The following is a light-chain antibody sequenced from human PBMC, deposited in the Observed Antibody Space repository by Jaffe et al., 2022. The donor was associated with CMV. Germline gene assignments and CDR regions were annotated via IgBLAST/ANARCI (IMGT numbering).Light chain of an antibody. Sequence: SFELTQPPSVSVSPGQTARITCSGDALPNQYAYWFQQRPGQAPVLVIYKDSERASGIPERFSGSTSGTTLTLTITGVQAEDEADYYCQAADTSRNVIFGGGTKLSVL. CDR3: QAADTSRNVI. CDR1: ALPNQY. J-gene: IGLJ2*01. V-gene: IGLV3-25*03. CDR2: KDS.